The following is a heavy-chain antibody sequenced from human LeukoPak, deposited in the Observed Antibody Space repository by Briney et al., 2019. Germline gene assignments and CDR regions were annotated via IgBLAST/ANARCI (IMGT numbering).Heavy chain of an antibody. CDR2: IYAGDSDT. CDR1: GYSFTSYW. Sequence: GESLKISCKASGYSFTSYWIGWVRQMPGKGLEWMGIIYAGDSDTRYSRSFKGQVTISAEQSITTASLQWNSLKASDTAMYYCARFVGACSGGSCSSDYWAQGTLVTAPS. D-gene: IGHD2-15*01. CDR3: ARFVGACSGGSCSSDY. V-gene: IGHV5-51*01. J-gene: IGHJ4*02.